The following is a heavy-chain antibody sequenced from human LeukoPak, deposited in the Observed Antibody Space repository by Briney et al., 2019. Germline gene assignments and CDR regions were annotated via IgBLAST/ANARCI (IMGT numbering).Heavy chain of an antibody. CDR3: ALSDTAMVVNY. D-gene: IGHD5-18*01. CDR1: GFTFSGYA. Sequence: GGSLRLSCAASGFTFSGYAMSWVRQAPGKGLEWVSAISGSGGSTYYADSVKGRFTISRDNSKNTLYLQMNSLRAEDTAVYYCALSDTAMVVNYWGQGTLVTVSS. V-gene: IGHV3-23*01. J-gene: IGHJ4*02. CDR2: ISGSGGST.